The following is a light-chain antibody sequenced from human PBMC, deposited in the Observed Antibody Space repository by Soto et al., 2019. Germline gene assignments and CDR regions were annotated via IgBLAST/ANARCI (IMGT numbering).Light chain of an antibody. CDR3: GTWDSSLSGDVV. CDR1: SSNIGNNY. Sequence: QSVLTQPPSVSVAPGQTVTISCSGSSSNIGNNYVSWYQQLPGTAPKLLIYENNKRPSGIPDRFSGSKSGTSATLGITGLQTGDEADYYCGTWDSSLSGDVVFGGGTKLTVL. J-gene: IGLJ2*01. CDR2: ENN. V-gene: IGLV1-51*02.